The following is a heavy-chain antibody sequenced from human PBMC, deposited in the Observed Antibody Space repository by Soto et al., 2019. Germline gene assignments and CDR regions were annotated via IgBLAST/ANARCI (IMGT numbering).Heavy chain of an antibody. J-gene: IGHJ4*02. V-gene: IGHV3-23*01. D-gene: IGHD3-10*01. CDR2: ISYSGGST. Sequence: GGSLRLSCAASGFTFSMFAMNWVRQAPGKGLEWVASISYSGGSTNYADSVRGRFTISRDNSKNTLSLQMTSLRAEDTAVYYCAKVMGSTSSTANFDYWGRGTLVTVSS. CDR3: AKVMGSTSSTANFDY. CDR1: GFTFSMFA.